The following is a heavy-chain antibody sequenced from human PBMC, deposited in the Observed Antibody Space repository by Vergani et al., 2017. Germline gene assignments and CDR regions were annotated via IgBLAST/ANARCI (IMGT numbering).Heavy chain of an antibody. Sequence: QVQLVESGGGLVKPGGSLRLSCAASGFTFSDYYMSWIRQAPGKGLEWVSYISSSGSTIYYADSVKGRFTISRDNAKNSLYLQMNSLRAEDTAVYYCARDRSHTTRRYSYDVFDYWGQGTLVTVSS. D-gene: IGHD5-18*01. J-gene: IGHJ4*02. V-gene: IGHV3-11*01. CDR2: ISSSGSTI. CDR1: GFTFSDYY. CDR3: ARDRSHTTRRYSYDVFDY.